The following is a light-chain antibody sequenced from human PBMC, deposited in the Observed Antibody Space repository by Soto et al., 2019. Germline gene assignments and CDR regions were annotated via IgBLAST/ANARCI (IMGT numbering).Light chain of an antibody. CDR2: GNN. CDR1: SSNIGAGYD. Sequence: QSVLTQPPSVSGAPGRRVTISCIGSSSNIGAGYDAQWYQQLPGTAPKPLIYGNNNRPSGVPDRFSGSKSGTSASLAITGLQAEDEADYYCHSYEISLSTYVLGTGTKVTVL. J-gene: IGLJ1*01. CDR3: HSYEISLSTYV. V-gene: IGLV1-40*01.